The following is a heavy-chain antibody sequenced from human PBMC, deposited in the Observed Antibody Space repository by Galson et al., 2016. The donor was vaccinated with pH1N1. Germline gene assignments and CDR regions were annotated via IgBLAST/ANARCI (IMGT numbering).Heavy chain of an antibody. CDR2: ISGSGGAT. CDR1: GFTFANYA. D-gene: IGHD2-8*01. Sequence: SLRISCAASGFTFANYALNWLRQSPRKGLEWVSAISGSGGATFYTDSVKGRFTISRDNSKNTIYLEMKNLRAEDAAIYYCARDPSGYANSPYMPFDTWGQGTLVSVSS. CDR3: ARDPSGYANSPYMPFDT. V-gene: IGHV3-23*01. J-gene: IGHJ4*02.